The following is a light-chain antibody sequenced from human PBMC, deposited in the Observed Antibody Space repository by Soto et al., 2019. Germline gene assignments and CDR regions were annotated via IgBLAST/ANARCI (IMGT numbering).Light chain of an antibody. J-gene: IGKJ1*01. CDR2: GAS. CDR1: QSVSSN. CDR3: QQYKNGWT. Sequence: EIVMTQSPVTLSVSPGERATLSCRASQSVSSNLAWYQQKPGQAPRLLIYGASTRATGIPARFSGSGSGTEFTLTISSLQSEDFAVYYCQQYKNGWTFGQGTKVEIK. V-gene: IGKV3-15*01.